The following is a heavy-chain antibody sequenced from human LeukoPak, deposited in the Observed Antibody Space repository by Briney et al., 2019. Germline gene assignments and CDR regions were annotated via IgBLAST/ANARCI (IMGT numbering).Heavy chain of an antibody. CDR3: AKSPPCGGDCWYFDY. D-gene: IGHD2-21*02. J-gene: IGHJ4*02. CDR1: GFTFSSYG. CDR2: ISYDGSNK. V-gene: IGHV3-30*18. Sequence: GGSLRLSCAASGFTFSSYGMHWVRQAPGKGLEWVAVISYDGSNKYYADSVKGRFTISRDNSKNTLYLQMNSLRAEDTAVYYCAKSPPCGGDCWYFDYWGQGTLVTVSS.